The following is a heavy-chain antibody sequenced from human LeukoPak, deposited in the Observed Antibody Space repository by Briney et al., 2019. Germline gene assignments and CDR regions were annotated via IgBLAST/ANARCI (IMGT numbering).Heavy chain of an antibody. D-gene: IGHD2-8*01. CDR3: ARSREYANWFDP. Sequence: SETLSLTCAVYGGSFSGYYWSWIRQPPGKGLEWIGEINHSGSTNYNPSLKSRVTISVDTSKNQFSLKLSSVTAADTAVYYCARSREYANWFDPWGQGTLVTVSS. V-gene: IGHV4-34*01. CDR2: INHSGST. CDR1: GGSFSGYY. J-gene: IGHJ5*02.